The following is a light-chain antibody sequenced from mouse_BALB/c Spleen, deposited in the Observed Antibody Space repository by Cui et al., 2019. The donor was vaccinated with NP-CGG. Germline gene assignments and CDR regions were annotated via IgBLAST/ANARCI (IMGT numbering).Light chain of an antibody. V-gene: IGLV1*01. CDR1: TEAVTTNNY. CDR2: GTN. J-gene: IGLJ1*01. CDR3: ALWYSNHWG. Sequence: QPVVAQASALPTSPGETVTLTCRSSTEAVTTNNYANWVQEKPDHLFTGLIGGTNNRAPGVPARFSGSLIGDKAALTITGAQTEDEAIYFCALWYSNHWGFGGGTKLTVL.